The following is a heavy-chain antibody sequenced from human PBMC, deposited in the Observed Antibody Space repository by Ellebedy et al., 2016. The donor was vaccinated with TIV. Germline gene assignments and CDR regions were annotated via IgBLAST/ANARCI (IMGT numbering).Heavy chain of an antibody. J-gene: IGHJ4*02. CDR3: ARHRTRTVVATAVFDY. D-gene: IGHD2-21*02. V-gene: IGHV4-39*01. CDR2: IYYSGST. CDR1: GVPIKTNY. Sequence: MPSETLSLTCTVSGVPIKTNYWGWIRQPPGKGLEWIGSIYYSGSTHYNPSLKSQITISLDTAKNQFSLRLDSVTAADTAVYYCARHRTRTVVATAVFDYWGQGSLVTVSS.